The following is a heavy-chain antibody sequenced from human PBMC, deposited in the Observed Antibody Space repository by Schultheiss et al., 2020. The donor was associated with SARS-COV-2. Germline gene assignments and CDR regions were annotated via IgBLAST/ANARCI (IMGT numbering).Heavy chain of an antibody. V-gene: IGHV4-34*01. D-gene: IGHD3-10*01. J-gene: IGHJ5*02. CDR2: INHSGST. CDR1: GGSFSGYY. Sequence: SETLSLTCAVYGGSFSGYYWSWIRQPPGKGLEWIGEINHSGSTNYNPSLKSRVTISVDTSKNQFSLKLSSVTAADTAVYYCARGEPSRDYYGSGSYYNRRFDPWGQGTLVTVS. CDR3: ARGEPSRDYYGSGSYYNRRFDP.